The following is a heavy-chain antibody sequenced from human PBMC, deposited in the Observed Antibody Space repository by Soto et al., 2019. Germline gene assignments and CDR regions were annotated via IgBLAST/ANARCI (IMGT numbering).Heavy chain of an antibody. D-gene: IGHD3-16*01. CDR1: GGSISRCGYS. Sequence: SETLSLTCPVSGGSISRCGYSWSWIRQPPGVGLQWIAYVYYSGYTHNNPSLKSRVTISVDTSKNQFSLKLTSVTAADTAVYYCAWGLAPVELDYWGPGALVTVSS. CDR2: VYYSGYT. CDR3: AWGLAPVELDY. J-gene: IGHJ4*02. V-gene: IGHV4-61*08.